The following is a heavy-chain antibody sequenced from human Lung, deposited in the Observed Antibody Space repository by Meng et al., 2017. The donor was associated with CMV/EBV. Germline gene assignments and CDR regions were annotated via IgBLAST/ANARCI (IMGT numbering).Heavy chain of an antibody. Sequence: SETLSLTCSVSGGSTNNAQSYWGWIRQFPGKGLEWIVYRHYSGTTYYNPSLKSRLFISIDTSKNNFSMRLNSVTAADTAVYYCVRFSHDLRAAPYSGSNLFDPWGQGILVTVSS. J-gene: IGHJ5*01. V-gene: IGHV4-31*03. CDR3: VRFSHDLRAAPYSGSNLFDP. CDR2: RHYSGTT. D-gene: IGHD3/OR15-3a*01. CDR1: GGSTNNAQSY.